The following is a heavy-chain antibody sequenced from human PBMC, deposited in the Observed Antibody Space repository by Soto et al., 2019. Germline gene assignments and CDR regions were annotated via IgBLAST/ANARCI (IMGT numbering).Heavy chain of an antibody. D-gene: IGHD1-26*01. V-gene: IGHV1-3*01. CDR1: GYTFTSYA. CDR2: INAGNGNT. Sequence: QVQLVQSGAEVKKPGASVKVSCKASGYTFTSYAMHWVRQAPGQRLEWMGWINAGNGNTKYSQKFQGRVTITRGTXXSTAYTELSSLSSEDTAVYYCAGPGATTQKSWFDPRGQGALVTVSS. CDR3: AGPGATTQKSWFDP. J-gene: IGHJ5*02.